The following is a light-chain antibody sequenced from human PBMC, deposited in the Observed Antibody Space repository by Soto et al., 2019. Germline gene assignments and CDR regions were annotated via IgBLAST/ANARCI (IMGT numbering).Light chain of an antibody. CDR3: CSYAGRDTLYV. J-gene: IGLJ1*01. CDR1: TTAVGGYNY. Sequence: QSALTQPLPVSRAPRPPRTISLTGNTTAVGGYNYVSWYQQHPGKVPKLMLYDVSKRPSGVPDRFSGSKSGNTASLTISGLQAEDEADYYCCSYAGRDTLYVFGSRTKVTVL. CDR2: DVS. V-gene: IGLV2-11*01.